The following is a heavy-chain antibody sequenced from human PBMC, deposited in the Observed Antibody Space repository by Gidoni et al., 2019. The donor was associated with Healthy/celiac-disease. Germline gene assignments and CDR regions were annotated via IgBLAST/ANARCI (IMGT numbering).Heavy chain of an antibody. D-gene: IGHD6-19*01. CDR3: AKDGDIAVAGNGPGVFDY. CDR2: ISGSGGST. CDR1: GFTLRRHA. J-gene: IGHJ4*02. V-gene: IGHV3-23*01. Sequence: EVQLLESGGGLVQPEGSLRLSCEASGFTLRRHAMSWVRQAPGTGLEWVSAISGSGGSTYYADSVKGRLPISRDNSKNTLYLQMNSLRAEDTAVYYCAKDGDIAVAGNGPGVFDYWGQGTLVTVSS.